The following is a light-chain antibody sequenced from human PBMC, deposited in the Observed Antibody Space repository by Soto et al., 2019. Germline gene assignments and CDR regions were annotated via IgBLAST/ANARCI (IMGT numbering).Light chain of an antibody. Sequence: VLTQSPASLSVSPGQTATLSCRASQSVGSAFGWYQQKPGQAPRLLIYGASTRAAGIPDRFSGSGSGTDFTLTISRLEPEDFAVYYCQQYGSSGTFGQGTKVDIK. J-gene: IGKJ1*01. V-gene: IGKV3-20*01. CDR2: GAS. CDR1: QSVGSAF. CDR3: QQYGSSGT.